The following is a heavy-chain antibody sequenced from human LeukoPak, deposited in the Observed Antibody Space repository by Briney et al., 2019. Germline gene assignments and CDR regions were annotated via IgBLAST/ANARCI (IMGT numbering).Heavy chain of an antibody. CDR1: VVTFSSDA. CDR3: AQDKVGDTGEFDY. J-gene: IGHJ4*02. Sequence: GGSLRLSFAASVVTFSSDAMSWVRQAPGEGLEWVSAISGSGGRTYYADSGKGQCTISRDNSKNTLYLQMNSLRAEDTAAYNCAQDKVGDTGEFDYWAQGTLVTVSS. D-gene: IGHD1-14*01. V-gene: IGHV3-23*01. CDR2: ISGSGGRT.